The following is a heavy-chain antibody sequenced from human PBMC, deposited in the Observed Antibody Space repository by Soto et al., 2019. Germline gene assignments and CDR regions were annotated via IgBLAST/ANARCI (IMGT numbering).Heavy chain of an antibody. CDR1: VCTFSSYA. CDR3: ARDGIAAAGTNSYYGMDG. D-gene: IGHD6-13*01. CDR2: ISYDGSNK. J-gene: IGHJ6*02. V-gene: IGHV3-30-3*01. Sequence: GGSLRLSCASSVCTFSSYAMHWVRHSPGKWLEWVAVISYDGSNKYYADSVKGRFTISRDNSKNTLYLQMNSLRAEDTAVYYCARDGIAAAGTNSYYGMDGLGQGT.